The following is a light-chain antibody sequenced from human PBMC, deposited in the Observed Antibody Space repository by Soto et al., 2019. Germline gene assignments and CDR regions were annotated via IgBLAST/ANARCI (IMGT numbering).Light chain of an antibody. CDR3: QQYNNLSSS. V-gene: IGKV1-5*01. J-gene: IGKJ1*01. CDR2: DAS. Sequence: DVQMTQSPSTLSASPGDRVTITCRASQNIGDWLAWYQHKSGKAPQLLIYDASSLDAGVPSRFRGSGSGTDFSLIINSLQPDDFATYYCQQYNNLSSSFGQGTKVDVK. CDR1: QNIGDW.